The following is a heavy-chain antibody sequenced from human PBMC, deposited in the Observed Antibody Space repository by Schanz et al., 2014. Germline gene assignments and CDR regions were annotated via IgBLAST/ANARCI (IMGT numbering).Heavy chain of an antibody. J-gene: IGHJ4*02. Sequence: EAHLVESGGGLVEPGGSLRLSCATSGFSLDIFAVSWVRQAPGKGLEWVSSFNDGGVNKYYADSVKGRFTISSDNSKSTLYLQMNSLRAEDTAVYYCARIGGSVFDYWAQGTLVTVSS. D-gene: IGHD3-10*01. CDR3: ARIGGSVFDY. CDR1: GFSLDIFA. V-gene: IGHV3-23*04. CDR2: FNDGGVNK.